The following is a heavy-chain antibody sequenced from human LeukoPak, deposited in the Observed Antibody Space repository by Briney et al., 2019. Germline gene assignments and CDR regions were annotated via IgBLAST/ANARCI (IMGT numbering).Heavy chain of an antibody. Sequence: YPSETLSLTCTVSGGSISSYYWSWIRQPAGKGLEWIGRIYTSGSTNYNPSLKSRVTMSVDTSKNQFSLKLSSVTAADTAVYYCAREPLDSNYDWFDPWGQGTLVTVSS. V-gene: IGHV4-4*07. CDR2: IYTSGST. J-gene: IGHJ5*02. CDR1: GGSISSYY. D-gene: IGHD4-11*01. CDR3: AREPLDSNYDWFDP.